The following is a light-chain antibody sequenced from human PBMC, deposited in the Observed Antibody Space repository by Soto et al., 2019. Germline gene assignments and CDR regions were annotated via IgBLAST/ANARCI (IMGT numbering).Light chain of an antibody. Sequence: QSVLTQPRSVSGSPGQSVTISCTGTSSDVGGYNYVSWYQQHPGKAPKLMIYDVSKRPSGVPDRFSGSKSGNTASLTISGRQAEDETDYYCCSYAGRYVFGAGTKLTVL. J-gene: IGLJ1*01. CDR3: CSYAGRYV. CDR2: DVS. CDR1: SSDVGGYNY. V-gene: IGLV2-11*01.